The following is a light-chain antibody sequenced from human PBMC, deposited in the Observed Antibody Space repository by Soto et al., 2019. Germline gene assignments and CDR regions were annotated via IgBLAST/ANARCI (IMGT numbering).Light chain of an antibody. CDR3: MQGTHWPIA. CDR2: KVS. J-gene: IGKJ5*01. Sequence: EVVMTQSPLSLPVTLGRPASIFCRPCQGLLYFDGNIYVNWFQQRPGQSPRRIIYKVSNRDSGVPDRFSGSGAGTDCTLKISRVEADDVGVYYCMQGTHWPIALGQGTRLEIK. CDR1: QGLLYFDGNIY. V-gene: IGKV2-30*01.